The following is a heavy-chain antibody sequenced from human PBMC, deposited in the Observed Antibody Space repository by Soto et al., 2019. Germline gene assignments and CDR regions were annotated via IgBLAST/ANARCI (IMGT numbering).Heavy chain of an antibody. CDR2: ISGYNGNT. V-gene: IGHV1-18*01. J-gene: IGHJ4*02. CDR1: GYTFTTYG. Sequence: QVQLVQSGAEVKKPGASVKVSCKTSGYTFTTYGISWVRQAPGQGLEWMGWISGYNGNTNYAQKLQGRVTMTTDTSTNIAYIQLRRLRSDVTAVYIRARDLCVPGVFVYWGQGTLVTVSS. CDR3: ARDLCVPGVFVY. D-gene: IGHD7-27*01.